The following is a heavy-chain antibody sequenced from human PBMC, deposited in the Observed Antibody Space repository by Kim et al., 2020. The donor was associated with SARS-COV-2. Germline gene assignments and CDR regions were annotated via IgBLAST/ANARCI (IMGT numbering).Heavy chain of an antibody. Sequence: ASVKVSCKASGYTFTSYAMHWVRQAPGQRLEWMGWINAGNGNTKYSQKFQGRVTITRDTSASTAYMELSSLRSEDTAVYYCARAGAARAPRTQWLVLSYWGQGTLVTVSS. V-gene: IGHV1-3*01. CDR2: INAGNGNT. CDR3: ARAGAARAPRTQWLVLSY. J-gene: IGHJ4*02. D-gene: IGHD6-19*01. CDR1: GYTFTSYA.